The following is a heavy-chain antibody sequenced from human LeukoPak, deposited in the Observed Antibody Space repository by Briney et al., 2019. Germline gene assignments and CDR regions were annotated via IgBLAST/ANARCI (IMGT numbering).Heavy chain of an antibody. CDR2: INPNSGGT. CDR3: ARVRNNWNYELDAFDI. CDR1: GYTFTGYY. J-gene: IGHJ3*02. D-gene: IGHD1-7*01. Sequence: ASVKVSCKASGYTFTGYYMHWVRQAPGQGLEWMGWINPNSGGTNYAQKFQGRVTMTRDTSISTAYMELSRLRSDDTAVYYCARVRNNWNYELDAFDIWGQGTMVTVSS. V-gene: IGHV1-2*02.